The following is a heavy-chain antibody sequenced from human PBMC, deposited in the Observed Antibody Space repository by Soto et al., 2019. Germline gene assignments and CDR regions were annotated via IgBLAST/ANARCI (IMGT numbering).Heavy chain of an antibody. V-gene: IGHV4-59*08. Sequence: SETLSLTCTVSGSSVSRYYWGWIRQPPGKGLECIGYISYTENTNYNPSLESRVTMSLDTSRNQISLNLTSVSAADTAVYYCARTLLVLEWLTRFYPWGQGNLLPVSS. D-gene: IGHD3-3*01. CDR2: ISYTENT. CDR1: GSSVSRYY. CDR3: ARTLLVLEWLTRFYP. J-gene: IGHJ5*02.